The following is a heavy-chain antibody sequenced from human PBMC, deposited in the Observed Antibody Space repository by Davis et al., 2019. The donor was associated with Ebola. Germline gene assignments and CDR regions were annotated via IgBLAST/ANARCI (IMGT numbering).Heavy chain of an antibody. J-gene: IGHJ5*02. D-gene: IGHD3-10*01. CDR1: GGSISSGGYS. V-gene: IGHV4-30-2*01. Sequence: PSATLSLTCAVSGGSISSGGYSWSWIRQPPGKGLEWIGYIYHSGSTYYNPSLKSRVTISEDRSKNQFSLKLSSVTAADTAVYYCARGFRFGDLIKSDWFDPWGQGTLVTVSS. CDR3: ARGFRFGDLIKSDWFDP. CDR2: IYHSGST.